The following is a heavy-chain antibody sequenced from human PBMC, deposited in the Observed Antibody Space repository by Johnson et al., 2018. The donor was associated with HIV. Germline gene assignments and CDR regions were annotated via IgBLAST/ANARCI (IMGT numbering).Heavy chain of an antibody. CDR3: AMLFLHAFDI. J-gene: IGHJ3*02. CDR2: IRYDGSNK. D-gene: IGHD3-10*01. V-gene: IGHV3-30*02. CDR1: GFTFSSYG. Sequence: QVQLVESGGGVVQPGGSLRLSCAASGFTFSSYGMHWVRQAPGKGLEWVAFIRYDGSNKYYADSVKGRFTISRDNSKNTLYLQMNSLRPEDTAVYYCAMLFLHAFDIWGQGTMVTVSS.